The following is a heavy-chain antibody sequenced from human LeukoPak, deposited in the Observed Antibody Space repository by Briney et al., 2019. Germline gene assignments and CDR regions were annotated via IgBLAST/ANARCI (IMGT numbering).Heavy chain of an antibody. Sequence: GGSLRLSCAASGFTISTYDMHSVRQAPGKGLEWVSCISSSISSINYAHSVKGRSTISRDNAKISLYRQMNSLRAEDTAVYYCASQNWMTDWGQGTLVTVSS. J-gene: IGHJ4*02. V-gene: IGHV3-48*01. D-gene: IGHD1-1*01. CDR2: ISSSISSI. CDR3: ASQNWMTD. CDR1: GFTISTYD.